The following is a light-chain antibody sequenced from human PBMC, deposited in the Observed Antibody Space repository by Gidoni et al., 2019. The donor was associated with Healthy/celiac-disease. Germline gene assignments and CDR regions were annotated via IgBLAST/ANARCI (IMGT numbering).Light chain of an antibody. CDR2: GAS. V-gene: IGKV3D-7*01. Sequence: EIVMTQSPATLSLSPGERATLSCRASQSVSSSYLSWDQQKPGQAPRLLIYGASTRATGIPASFSGSGSGTDFTLTISSLQPEDFAVYYCQQDYNLPYTFGQGTKLEI. CDR3: QQDYNLPYT. J-gene: IGKJ2*01. CDR1: QSVSSSY.